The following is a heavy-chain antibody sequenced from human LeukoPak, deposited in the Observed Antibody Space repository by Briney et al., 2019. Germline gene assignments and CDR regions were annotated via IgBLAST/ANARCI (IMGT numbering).Heavy chain of an antibody. V-gene: IGHV3-49*03. CDR3: TRATCGGDCYSIK. D-gene: IGHD2-21*02. CDR1: GFTFGDYA. J-gene: IGHJ4*02. Sequence: GGSLRLSCTASGFTFGDYAMSWFRQAPGKGLEWVGFIRSKAYGGTTEYAASVKGRFTISRDDSKSIAYLQMNSLKTEDTAVYYCTRATCGGDCYSIKWGQGTLVTVSS. CDR2: IRSKAYGGTT.